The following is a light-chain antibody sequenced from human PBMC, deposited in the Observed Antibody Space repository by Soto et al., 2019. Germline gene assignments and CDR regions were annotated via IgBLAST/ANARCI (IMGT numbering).Light chain of an antibody. Sequence: EIVVTQSPATLSVSPGERATLYCRASQSVSSNLAWYQQKPGQAPRLLIYGASTRATGIPARFSGSRSGTEFTLTISSLQSEDFAVYYCQQYNNWPSTFGQGTKLEIK. V-gene: IGKV3-15*01. CDR1: QSVSSN. CDR2: GAS. CDR3: QQYNNWPST. J-gene: IGKJ2*01.